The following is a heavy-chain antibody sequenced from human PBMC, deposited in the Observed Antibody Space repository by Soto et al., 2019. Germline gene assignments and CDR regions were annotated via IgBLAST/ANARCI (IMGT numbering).Heavy chain of an antibody. J-gene: IGHJ4*02. CDR2: TSGNGDNT. CDR1: GFTFSTCA. CDR3: AKDFDSSTWFVSPYLDY. Sequence: GGSLRLSCTVSGFTFSTCAMSWVRQAPGKGLEWVSTTSGNGDNTYYSDSVKGRFTISRDNSRNTVYLQMNSLRAEDTGRFYCAKDFDSSTWFVSPYLDYWGPGTLVTVSS. D-gene: IGHD3-10*01. V-gene: IGHV3-23*01.